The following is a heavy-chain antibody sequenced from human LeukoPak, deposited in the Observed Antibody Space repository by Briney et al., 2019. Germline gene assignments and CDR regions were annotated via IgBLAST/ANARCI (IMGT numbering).Heavy chain of an antibody. D-gene: IGHD5-12*01. CDR3: AREYSGVFDY. J-gene: IGHJ4*02. Sequence: GGSLRLSCAGSGFTFSRHEMNWVRQAPGKGLEWVSYIGSGGTTISYADSVKGRFTISRDNAMNSLYLQMNSLRAEDTAVYYCAREYSGVFDYWGQGTLVTVSS. CDR2: IGSGGTTI. V-gene: IGHV3-48*03. CDR1: GFTFSRHE.